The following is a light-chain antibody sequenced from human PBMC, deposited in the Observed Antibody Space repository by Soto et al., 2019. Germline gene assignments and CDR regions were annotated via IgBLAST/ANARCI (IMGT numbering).Light chain of an antibody. CDR3: SSYARSSTYV. CDR1: SSDVGGYNY. CDR2: DVS. J-gene: IGLJ1*01. V-gene: IGLV2-14*01. Sequence: QSVLTQPASVSGSPGQSITISCTGTSSDVGGYNYVSWYRQHPGRAPKLMIYDVSNRPSGVSNRFSGSKSDNTASLTISWLQAEDEADYYCSSYARSSTYVFGTGTKVTVL.